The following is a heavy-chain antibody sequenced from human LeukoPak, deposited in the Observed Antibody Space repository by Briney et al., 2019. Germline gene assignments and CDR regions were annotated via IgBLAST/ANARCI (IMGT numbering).Heavy chain of an antibody. J-gene: IGHJ4*02. V-gene: IGHV3-23*01. CDR1: ELTFSSYA. CDR2: ISGSGGTT. Sequence: GGSLRLSCAASELTFSSYAMSWVRQAPGKGLEWVSDISGSGGTTFYADSVKGRFTISRDNSKNTLYLQMNSLRAEDTAVYHWAKFRGPVVTEDVEYYINYWRQG. CDR3: AKFRGPVVTEDVEYYINY. D-gene: IGHD2-15*01.